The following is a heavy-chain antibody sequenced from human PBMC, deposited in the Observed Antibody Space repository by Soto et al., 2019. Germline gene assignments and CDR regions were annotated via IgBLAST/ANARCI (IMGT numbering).Heavy chain of an antibody. CDR3: AKREVSGTAYFDF. D-gene: IGHD6-19*01. CDR1: GFIFSSSV. V-gene: IGHV3-23*01. CDR2: ISYGDVT. Sequence: EVRLLESGGGLVQPGGSLRLSCAASGFIFSSSVLSWVRQAPGKGLEYVSSISYGDVTYYADFVKGRFTISRDNSKNTLYLQLNSLRAEDTAVYYCAKREVSGTAYFDFWGQGTLVTVSS. J-gene: IGHJ4*02.